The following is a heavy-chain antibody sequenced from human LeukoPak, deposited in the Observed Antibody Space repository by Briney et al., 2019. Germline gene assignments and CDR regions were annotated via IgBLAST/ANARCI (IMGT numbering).Heavy chain of an antibody. Sequence: GGSLRLSCAASGFTFSSYAMHWVRQAPGKGLEWVAVISYDGSNKYYADSVKGRFTISRDNSKNTLYLQMNSLRAEDTAVYYCAKGFGEFIDYWGQGTLVTVSS. CDR1: GFTFSSYA. CDR2: ISYDGSNK. D-gene: IGHD3-10*01. V-gene: IGHV3-30-3*01. CDR3: AKGFGEFIDY. J-gene: IGHJ4*02.